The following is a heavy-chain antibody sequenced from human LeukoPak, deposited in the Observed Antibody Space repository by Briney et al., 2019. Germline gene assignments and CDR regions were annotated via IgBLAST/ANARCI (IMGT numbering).Heavy chain of an antibody. V-gene: IGHV3-30-3*01. CDR1: GFTFSSYA. D-gene: IGHD3-16*02. J-gene: IGHJ4*02. Sequence: GRSLRLSCAASGFTFSSYAMHWVRQAPGKGLEWVAVISYDGSNKYYADSVKGRFTISRDNSKNTLYLQMNSLRAEDTAVYYCARVLSLQSDYWGQGTLVTVSS. CDR2: ISYDGSNK. CDR3: ARVLSLQSDY.